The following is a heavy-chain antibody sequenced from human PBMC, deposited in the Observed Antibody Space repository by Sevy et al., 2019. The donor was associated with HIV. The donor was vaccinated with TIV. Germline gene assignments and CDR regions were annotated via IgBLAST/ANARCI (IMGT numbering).Heavy chain of an antibody. D-gene: IGHD2-2*01. Sequence: SETLSLTCAVYGGSFSTNHWSWVRQSPGKGLQYIGEINDSGSTYYNPSFKSRVIMSVDTSRNQFSLNLRFVTAADPAVYFCARGRSRFQIPGFYGMDVWGQGTTVTVSS. J-gene: IGHJ6*02. CDR1: GGSFSTNH. CDR3: ARGRSRFQIPGFYGMDV. V-gene: IGHV4-34*01. CDR2: INDSGST.